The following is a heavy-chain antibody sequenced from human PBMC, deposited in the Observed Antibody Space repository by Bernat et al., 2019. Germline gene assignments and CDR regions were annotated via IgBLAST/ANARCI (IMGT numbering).Heavy chain of an antibody. J-gene: IGHJ4*02. CDR1: GFTFSSYS. D-gene: IGHD5-12*01. V-gene: IGHV3-21*05. CDR3: ARTEYSGYGADY. CDR2: ISSSSYI. Sequence: EVQLVESGGGLVKPGGSLRLSCAASGFTFSSYSMNWVRQAPGKGLEWVSYISSSSYIYYADSVKGRFTISRDNAKNSLYLQMNSLRAEDTAVYYCARTEYSGYGADYWGQGTLVTVSS.